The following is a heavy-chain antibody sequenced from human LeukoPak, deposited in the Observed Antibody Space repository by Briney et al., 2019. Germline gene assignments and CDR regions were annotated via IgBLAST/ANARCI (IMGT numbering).Heavy chain of an antibody. CDR2: SKNDGSST. CDR1: GFTSSGDW. CDR3: ARELPRIGGQTDASDI. J-gene: IGHJ3*02. V-gene: IGHV3-74*01. Sequence: PWGSLRLSCAVSGFTSSGDWMHWVRQAPGKGLVWVSRSKNDGSSTSYADSVKGRFTISRDNAKNTLYLQMNSLRAEDTAVYYCARELPRIGGQTDASDIWGQGTMVTV. D-gene: IGHD3-16*01.